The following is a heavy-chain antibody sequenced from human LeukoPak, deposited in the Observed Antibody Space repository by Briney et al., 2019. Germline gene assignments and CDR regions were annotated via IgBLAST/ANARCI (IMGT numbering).Heavy chain of an antibody. CDR2: FHHEDGVK. CDR3: ATVPSLDC. CDR1: GYTLLELS. V-gene: IGHV1-24*01. Sequence: ASVKVSCKVSGYTLLELSMHWVRQAPGKGLEWMGGFHHEDGVKIYAQKFQGIVSMTEDTSTNTAYMELSSLRSEDTAVYYCATVPSLDCWGQGTVVTVSS. J-gene: IGHJ4*02.